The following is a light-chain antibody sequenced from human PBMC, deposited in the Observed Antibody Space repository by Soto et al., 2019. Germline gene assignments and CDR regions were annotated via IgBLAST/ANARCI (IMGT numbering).Light chain of an antibody. CDR3: QQYSSFSRT. V-gene: IGKV1-5*01. CDR1: QSIGTW. Sequence: DSQVPQSPSTLSASVGDRVTITCGASQSIGTWLAWYQQKPGKAPKLLIFDASSLESGVPSRFSGSGSGTEFTLTISSLQPDDFATYYCQQYSSFSRTFGQGTKVDIK. CDR2: DAS. J-gene: IGKJ1*01.